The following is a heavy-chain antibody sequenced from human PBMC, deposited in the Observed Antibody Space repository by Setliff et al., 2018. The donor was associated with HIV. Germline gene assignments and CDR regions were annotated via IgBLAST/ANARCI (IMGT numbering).Heavy chain of an antibody. D-gene: IGHD3-9*01. CDR2: INPNMGDT. V-gene: IGHV1-2*06. Sequence: ASVKVSCKTSGYTFTAYYIYWVRQAPGQGLEWMGRINPNMGDTQYAQKFQGRIIMTRDTSINTVYMELSSLTSDDTALYYCARQDIPTGYYLFDYWGQGTQVTVSS. CDR1: GYTFTAYY. J-gene: IGHJ4*02. CDR3: ARQDIPTGYYLFDY.